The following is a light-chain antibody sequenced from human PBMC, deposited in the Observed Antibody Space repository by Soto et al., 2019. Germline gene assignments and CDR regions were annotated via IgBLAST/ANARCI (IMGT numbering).Light chain of an antibody. CDR1: RSVNQY. J-gene: IGKJ4*01. V-gene: IGKV3-15*01. CDR2: DAS. Sequence: EVVMTQSPATLSVSPGERATLSCRASRSVNQYLAWYQQRPGQAPRLLIYDASTRAAGVAARFSGSGSGTDFTLNISSPQSEDVAVYYCQQYNSWPPLTFRGGTKVEI. CDR3: QQYNSWPPLT.